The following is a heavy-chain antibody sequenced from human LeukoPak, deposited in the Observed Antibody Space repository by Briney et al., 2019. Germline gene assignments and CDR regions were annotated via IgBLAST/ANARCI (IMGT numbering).Heavy chain of an antibody. V-gene: IGHV3-23*01. Sequence: HPGGSLRLSCAASGFTFSSYVVSWVRQAPGKGVEWVSGISNSGGSTYYADSVKGRFTISRDNSKNTLCLQMNSPRAEDTAVYYCARSIIHWFDPWGQGTLVTVSS. CDR3: ARSIIHWFDP. CDR1: GFTFSSYV. J-gene: IGHJ5*02. CDR2: ISNSGGST.